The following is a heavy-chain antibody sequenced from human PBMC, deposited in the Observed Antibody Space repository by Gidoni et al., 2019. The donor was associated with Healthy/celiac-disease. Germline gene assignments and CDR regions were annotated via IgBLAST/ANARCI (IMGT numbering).Heavy chain of an antibody. CDR2: ISSSSSYT. J-gene: IGHJ5*02. D-gene: IGHD4-4*01. CDR3: ARGFYSNYAFDP. Sequence: QVQLVESGGGLVKPGGSLRLSCAASRFTFSDYYMSWIRQAPGKGLEWVSYISSSSSYTNYADSVKGRFTISRDNAKNSLYLQMNSLRAEDTAVYYCARGFYSNYAFDPWGQGTLVTVSS. V-gene: IGHV3-11*05. CDR1: RFTFSDYY.